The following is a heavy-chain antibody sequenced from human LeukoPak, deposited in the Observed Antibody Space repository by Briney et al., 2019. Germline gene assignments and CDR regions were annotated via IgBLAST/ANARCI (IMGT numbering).Heavy chain of an antibody. V-gene: IGHV1-18*01. CDR3: ARGIVGATGLLFDY. J-gene: IGHJ4*02. Sequence: GASVKVSCKASGYTFTNYAMNWVRQAPGQGLEWMGWISAYNGNTNYAQKLQGRVTMTTDTSTSTAYMELRSLRSDDTAVYYCARGIVGATGLLFDYWGQGTLVTVSS. CDR1: GYTFTNYA. CDR2: ISAYNGNT. D-gene: IGHD1-26*01.